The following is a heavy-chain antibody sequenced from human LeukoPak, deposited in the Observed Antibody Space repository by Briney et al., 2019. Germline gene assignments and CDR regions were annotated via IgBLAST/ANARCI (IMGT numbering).Heavy chain of an antibody. Sequence: ASVKVSCKASGYTFTSNWMHWVRQAPGQGLEWMVVINPNSGVTVYAQKFQGRITISRDRSTSTVYMELSSLRSDDTAVYHCARDHSRDDVCWWFDPWGQGTLVTVSS. J-gene: IGHJ5*02. D-gene: IGHD5-24*01. V-gene: IGHV1-46*01. CDR2: INPNSGVT. CDR1: GYTFTSNW. CDR3: ARDHSRDDVCWWFDP.